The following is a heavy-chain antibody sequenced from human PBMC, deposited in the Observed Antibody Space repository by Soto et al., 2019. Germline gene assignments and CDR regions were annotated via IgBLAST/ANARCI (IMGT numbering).Heavy chain of an antibody. CDR3: ARGAAAYYYYYMDV. D-gene: IGHD6-13*01. CDR1: GGSISSYY. CDR2: IYYSGST. Sequence: SETLSLTCTVSGGSISSYYWSWIRQPPGKGLEWIGYIYYSGSTNYNPSLKSRVTISVDTSKNQFSLKLSSVTAADTAVYYCARGAAAYYYYYMDVWGKGTTVTVSS. J-gene: IGHJ6*03. V-gene: IGHV4-59*01.